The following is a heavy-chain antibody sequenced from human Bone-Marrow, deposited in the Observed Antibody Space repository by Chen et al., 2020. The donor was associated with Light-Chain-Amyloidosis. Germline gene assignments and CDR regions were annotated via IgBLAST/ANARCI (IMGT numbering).Heavy chain of an antibody. CDR3: AREHMVRRVINIEYYCYAMDV. CDR2: INPGDGST. Sequence: QVQVVQSGAEVKKPGASVKVSCKTSGYAFTSSYLHWVRLAPGQVVEWMGIINPGDGSTTNTQKFQGRVSMTRDTSRSTVYMVLSSLRSEDTAVYYCAREHMVRRVINIEYYCYAMDVWGQGTTVTVSS. D-gene: IGHD3-10*01. V-gene: IGHV1-46*01. J-gene: IGHJ6*02. CDR1: GYAFTSSY.